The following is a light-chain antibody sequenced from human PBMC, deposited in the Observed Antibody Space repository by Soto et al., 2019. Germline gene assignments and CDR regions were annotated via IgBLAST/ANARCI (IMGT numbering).Light chain of an antibody. V-gene: IGKV3D-15*01. CDR2: GAS. CDR1: RSVSSH. CDR3: QQYNNWPLYT. Sequence: EIVMTQSPVTLSVSPGERATLSCRASRSVSSHLAWYQQKPGQAPTLLIYGASTRATGIPARFSGSGSGTEFTITISSLQSEDFAVYYCQQYNNWPLYTFGQGTKLEIK. J-gene: IGKJ2*01.